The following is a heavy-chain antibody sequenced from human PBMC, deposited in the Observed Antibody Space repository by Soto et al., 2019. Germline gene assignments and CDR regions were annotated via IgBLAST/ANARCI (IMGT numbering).Heavy chain of an antibody. CDR1: GDSISSGDYY. Sequence: SETLFLTCTVSGDSISSGDYYWSWVRQSPGKGLEWIGCIYYSGTTYYNPSLETRLTMSVDTSKNQFSLELTSVTAADTAVYYCARGLFSENYYSGGWYYFDSWGQGTLVTVSS. J-gene: IGHJ4*02. CDR2: IYYSGTT. V-gene: IGHV4-30-4*01. D-gene: IGHD1-26*01. CDR3: ARGLFSENYYSGGWYYFDS.